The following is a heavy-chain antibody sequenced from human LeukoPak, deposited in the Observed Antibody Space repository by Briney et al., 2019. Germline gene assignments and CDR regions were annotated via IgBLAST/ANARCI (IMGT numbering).Heavy chain of an antibody. J-gene: IGHJ5*02. CDR1: GFTFSSYG. CDR3: AKVSPPGGDLANWFDP. D-gene: IGHD2-21*02. V-gene: IGHV3-30*18. Sequence: QPGRSLRLSCAASGFTFSSYGMHWVRQAPGKGLEWVAVISYDGSNKYYADSVKGRFTISRDNSKNTLYLQMNSLRAEDTAVYYCAKVSPPGGDLANWFDPWGQGTLVTVSS. CDR2: ISYDGSNK.